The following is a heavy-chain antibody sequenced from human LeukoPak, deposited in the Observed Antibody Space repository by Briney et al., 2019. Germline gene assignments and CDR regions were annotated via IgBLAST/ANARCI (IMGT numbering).Heavy chain of an antibody. J-gene: IGHJ6*02. CDR1: GFTVSSNY. CDR2: IYSGGST. V-gene: IGHV3-53*01. CDR3: ARDRSIAARPEYYYYGMDV. Sequence: GGSPRLSCAASGFTVSSNYTSWVRQAPGKGLEWVSVIYSGGSTYYADSVKGRFTISRDNSKNTLYLQMNSLRAEDTAVYYCARDRSIAARPEYYYYGMDVWGQGTTVTVSS. D-gene: IGHD6-6*01.